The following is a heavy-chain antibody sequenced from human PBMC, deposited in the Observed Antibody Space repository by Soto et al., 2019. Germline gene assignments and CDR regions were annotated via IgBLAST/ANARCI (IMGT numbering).Heavy chain of an antibody. Sequence: PGESLKISCKGSGYIFISYWISCFRQMPVKVLEWMGIISPGDSDTKYSQSFQGQVTISADKSITTAYLQWNSLKASDTAMYYCARHATYYDILTGYYFDYWGQGTPVTVSS. CDR2: ISPGDSDT. D-gene: IGHD3-9*01. CDR3: ARHATYYDILTGYYFDY. V-gene: IGHV5-51*01. J-gene: IGHJ4*02. CDR1: GYIFISYW.